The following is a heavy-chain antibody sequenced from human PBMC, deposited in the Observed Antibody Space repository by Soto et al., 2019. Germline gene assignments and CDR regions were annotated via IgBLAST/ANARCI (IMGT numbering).Heavy chain of an antibody. V-gene: IGHV4-30-2*01. CDR2: IYHSGST. D-gene: IGHD5-12*01. CDR1: GGSISSGGYS. J-gene: IGHJ6*02. Sequence: PSETLSLTCAASGGSISSGGYSWNWIRQPPGKGLEWIGYIYHSGSTYYNPSLKSRVIISVDRSKNQFSLKLSSVTAADTAVYYCARVEGGYDGHYYYYYGMDVWGQGTTVTVSS. CDR3: ARVEGGYDGHYYYYYGMDV.